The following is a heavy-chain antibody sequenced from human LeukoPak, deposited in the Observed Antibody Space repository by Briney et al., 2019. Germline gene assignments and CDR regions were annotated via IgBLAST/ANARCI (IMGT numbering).Heavy chain of an antibody. CDR2: INPNSGGT. V-gene: IGHV1-2*02. J-gene: IGHJ4*02. CDR3: ASLQAYSSSGDY. CDR1: GYTFTGYY. Sequence: VASVKVSCKASGYTFTGYYMHWVRQAPGQGLEWMGWINPNSGGTNYAQKFQGRVTMTRDTSISTAYMELSRLRSDDAAVYYCASLQAYSSSGDYWGQGTLVTVSS. D-gene: IGHD6-6*01.